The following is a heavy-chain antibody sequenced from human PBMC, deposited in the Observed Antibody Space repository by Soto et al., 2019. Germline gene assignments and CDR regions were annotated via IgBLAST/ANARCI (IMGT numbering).Heavy chain of an antibody. Sequence: GASVKVSCKASGYTFTSYGISWVRQAPGQGLEWMGWISAYNGNTNYAQKLQGRVTMTTDTSTSTAYMELRSLRSDDTAVYYCARVDRYNSYHSMDVWGQGTTVTVSS. J-gene: IGHJ6*02. CDR3: ARVDRYNSYHSMDV. CDR2: ISAYNGNT. CDR1: GYTFTSYG. V-gene: IGHV1-18*04. D-gene: IGHD5-12*01.